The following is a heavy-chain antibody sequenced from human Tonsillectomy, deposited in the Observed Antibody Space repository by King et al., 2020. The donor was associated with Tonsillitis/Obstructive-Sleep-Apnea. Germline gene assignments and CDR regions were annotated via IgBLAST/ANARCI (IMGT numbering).Heavy chain of an antibody. Sequence: TLKESGPVLVKPTETLTLTCTVSGFSLSNARMGVSWIRQPPRKALEWLAHIFSNDEKSYSTSLKSRLTISKDTSKSQVVLTMTNMDPVDTATYYCARISVSSTVDYSSSKGYFDYWGQGTLVTVSS. CDR3: ARISVSSTVDYSSSKGYFDY. CDR1: GFSLSNARMG. D-gene: IGHD6-13*01. V-gene: IGHV2-26*01. CDR2: IFSNDEK. J-gene: IGHJ4*02.